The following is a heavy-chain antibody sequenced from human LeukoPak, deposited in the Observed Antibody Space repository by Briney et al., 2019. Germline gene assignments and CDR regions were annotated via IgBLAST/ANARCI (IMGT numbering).Heavy chain of an antibody. CDR2: MNPNSGNT. J-gene: IGHJ4*02. D-gene: IGHD6-13*01. V-gene: IGHV1-8*01. CDR1: GYTFTSYD. Sequence: ASVKVSCKASGYTFTSYDINWVRQATGQGLEWMGWMNPNSGNTGYAQKFQGRVTMTRNTSISTAYMELSSLRSEDTAVYYCARVLFLHSSSWYGYWGQGTLVTVSS. CDR3: ARVLFLHSSSWYGY.